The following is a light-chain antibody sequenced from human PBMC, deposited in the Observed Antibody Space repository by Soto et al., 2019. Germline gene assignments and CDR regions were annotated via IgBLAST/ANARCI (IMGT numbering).Light chain of an antibody. Sequence: EIVMTQSPATLSVSPGERATLSCRASQSVSSNLAWYQQKPGQGPRLLIYFASTRATGIPARFSGSGSGTEFSLTISSLQSEDFASYYCQQYSAWPLTFGGGTKVETK. CDR1: QSVSSN. J-gene: IGKJ4*01. CDR2: FAS. V-gene: IGKV3-15*01. CDR3: QQYSAWPLT.